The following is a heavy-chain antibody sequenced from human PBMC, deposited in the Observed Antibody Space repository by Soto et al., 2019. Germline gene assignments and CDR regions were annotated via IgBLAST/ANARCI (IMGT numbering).Heavy chain of an antibody. CDR3: ASGGNRYYYSSGYPTLAFDI. Sequence: SVKVSCKASGGTFSSYAISWVRQAPGQGLEWMGGIIPIFGTANYAQKFQGRVTITADESTSTAYMELSSLRSEDTAVYYCASGGNRYYYSSGYPTLAFDISCQGPMVSGS. J-gene: IGHJ3*02. CDR1: GGTFSSYA. CDR2: IIPIFGTA. V-gene: IGHV1-69*13. D-gene: IGHD3-22*01.